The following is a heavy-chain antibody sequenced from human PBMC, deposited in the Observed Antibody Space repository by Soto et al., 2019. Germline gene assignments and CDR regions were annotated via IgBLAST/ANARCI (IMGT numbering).Heavy chain of an antibody. Sequence: EVQLLESGGGLLQPGGSLRLSCAASGFTFRSDAMSWVRQAPGKGLEWVSAIGGSSGSTDYADSVKGRFTISRDNSKNPLFLQMNSLRAEDTAVYYCAKDRSSTSCYAFDYWGQGTLVTVSS. D-gene: IGHD2-2*01. CDR3: AKDRSSTSCYAFDY. V-gene: IGHV3-23*01. CDR1: GFTFRSDA. CDR2: IGGSSGST. J-gene: IGHJ4*02.